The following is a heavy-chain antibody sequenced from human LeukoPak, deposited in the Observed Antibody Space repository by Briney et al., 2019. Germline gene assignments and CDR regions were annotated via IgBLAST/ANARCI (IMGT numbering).Heavy chain of an antibody. V-gene: IGHV4-34*01. J-gene: IGHJ6*03. Sequence: SETLSLSCAVYGGSFSGYYWSWIRQPPGKGLEWIGEINHSGSTNYNPSLKSRVTISVDTSKNQFSLKLSSVTAADTAVYYWGEVPDPRGYYNLDVWGNGATVAAAS. CDR2: INHSGST. CDR1: GGSFSGYY. CDR3: GEVPDPRGYYNLDV. D-gene: IGHD3-16*01.